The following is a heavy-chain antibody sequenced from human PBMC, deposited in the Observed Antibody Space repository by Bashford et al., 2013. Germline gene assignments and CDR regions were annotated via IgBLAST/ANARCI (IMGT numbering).Heavy chain of an antibody. D-gene: IGHD3-10*01. Sequence: SVKVSCKASGGTFSSYAISWVRQAPGQGLEWMGGIIPIFGTANYAQKFQGRVTITADKSTSTAYMELSSLRSEDTAVYYCARDLRVVTMVRELASEYNWFDPWGQGTLVTVSS. CDR3: ARDLRVVTMVRELASEYNWFDP. CDR2: IIPIFGTA. V-gene: IGHV1-69*06. J-gene: IGHJ5*02. CDR1: GGTFSSYA.